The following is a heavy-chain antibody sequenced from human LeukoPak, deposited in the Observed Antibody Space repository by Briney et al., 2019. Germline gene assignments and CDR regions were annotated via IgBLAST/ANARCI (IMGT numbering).Heavy chain of an antibody. CDR3: ARTHYYDSRSFDY. V-gene: IGHV1-18*01. J-gene: IGHJ4*02. CDR2: ISAYNANT. D-gene: IGHD3-22*01. CDR1: GYTFTSYD. Sequence: GASVKVSCKASGYTFTSYDISWVRQAPRQGLEWMGWISAYNANTKYAQNLQGRVTMTTDTSTSTAFMELRSLRSDDTAVYYCARTHYYDSRSFDYWGQGTLVTVSS.